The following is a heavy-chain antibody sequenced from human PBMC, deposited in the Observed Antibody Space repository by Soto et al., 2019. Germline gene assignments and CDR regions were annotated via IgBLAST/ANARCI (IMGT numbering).Heavy chain of an antibody. CDR3: AREDEGYKMGY. CDR1: GFTFSNYW. D-gene: IGHD2-8*01. J-gene: IGHJ4*02. V-gene: IGHV3-74*01. Sequence: EVQLVESGGGLVQPGGSLRLSCAASGFTFSNYWMYWVRQAPGKGLVWVSRINSDGSGTRYADSVTGRFTIFRDNAKNTLYLQMNSLRAEDTAVYYCAREDEGYKMGYWGQGTLVTVSS. CDR2: INSDGSGT.